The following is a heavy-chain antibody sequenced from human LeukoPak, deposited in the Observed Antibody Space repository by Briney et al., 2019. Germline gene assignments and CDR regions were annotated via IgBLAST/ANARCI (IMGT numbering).Heavy chain of an antibody. V-gene: IGHV4-4*02. CDR3: ARDPHCSSTNCPFHY. J-gene: IGHJ4*02. CDR2: IYRSENP. D-gene: IGHD2-2*01. Sequence: PSGTLSPTCAASCGPISNSEWGGWVRHPPRRGGEWIWFIYRSENPTYNPSLKSRVTMSVDKSKNQFSLKLSSVTAADTAVYYCARDPHCSSTNCPFHYWGQGALVIVSS. CDR1: CGPISNSEW.